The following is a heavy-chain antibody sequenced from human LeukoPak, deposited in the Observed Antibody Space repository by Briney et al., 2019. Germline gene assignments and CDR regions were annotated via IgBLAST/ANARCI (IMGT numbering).Heavy chain of an antibody. CDR3: ARGSSLGY. V-gene: IGHV4-59*01. CDR1: GGSISSYY. CDR2: IYNSGNT. J-gene: IGHJ4*02. Sequence: SSETLTLTCTVSGGSISSYYWHWTRQPPGKGLEWIGYIYNSGNTNYNPSLKSRVSISVDTSKKQFSRKLSSVTDADTAVYYCARGSSLGYWGQGTLVTVSS.